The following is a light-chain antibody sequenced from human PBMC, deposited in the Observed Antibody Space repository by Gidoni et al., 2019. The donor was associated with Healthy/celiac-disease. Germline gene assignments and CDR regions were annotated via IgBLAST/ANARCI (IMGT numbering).Light chain of an antibody. V-gene: IGKV1-39*01. Sequence: DIQITQSPSSLSASVGDRVTLTCRASQSISSYLNWYQQKPGKAPKLLIYAASSLQSGVPSRFSGRGSGTDFTLTISSLQPEDFATYYCQQGYSTPLTFGGXTKVEIK. J-gene: IGKJ4*01. CDR1: QSISSY. CDR2: AAS. CDR3: QQGYSTPLT.